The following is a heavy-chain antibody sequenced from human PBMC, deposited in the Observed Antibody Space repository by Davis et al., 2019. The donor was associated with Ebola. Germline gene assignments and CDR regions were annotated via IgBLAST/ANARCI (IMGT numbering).Heavy chain of an antibody. CDR1: GGSISSYY. CDR2: INHSGST. D-gene: IGHD3-10*01. CDR3: ARTPFGSFDY. V-gene: IGHV4-34*01. J-gene: IGHJ4*02. Sequence: SETLSLTCTVSGGSISSYYWSWIRQPPGKGLEWIGEINHSGSTNYNPSLNSRVTISVDTSKNQFSLKLSSVTAADTAVYYCARTPFGSFDYWGQGTLVTVSS.